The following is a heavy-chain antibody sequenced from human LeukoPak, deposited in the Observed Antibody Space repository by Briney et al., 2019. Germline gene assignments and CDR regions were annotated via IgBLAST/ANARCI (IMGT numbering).Heavy chain of an antibody. V-gene: IGHV1-2*02. CDR3: ARSVEQLANFDY. CDR2: INPNSGGT. CDR1: GYTFTGYY. Sequence: ASVKVSCKASGYTFTGYYIHWVRQAPGQGLEWMGWINPNSGGTKDAQKFQGRVTMTRDTSISTAYMELSRLRSDDTAVYYCARSVEQLANFDYWGQGTLVTVSS. D-gene: IGHD6-13*01. J-gene: IGHJ4*02.